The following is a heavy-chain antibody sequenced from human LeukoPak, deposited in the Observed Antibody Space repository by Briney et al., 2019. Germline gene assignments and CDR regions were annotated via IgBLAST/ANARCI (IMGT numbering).Heavy chain of an antibody. D-gene: IGHD2-2*01. CDR1: GGSISSGGYY. V-gene: IGHV4-31*03. CDR3: ARGAGYCSSTSCLGNNWFDP. CDR2: IYYSGST. J-gene: IGHJ5*02. Sequence: SETLSLTCTVSGGSISSGGYYWSWIRQHPGKGLEWIGYIYYSGSTYYNPSLKSRVTISVDTSKNQFSLKLSSVTAADTAVYYCARGAGYCSSTSCLGNNWFDPWGQGTLVTVSS.